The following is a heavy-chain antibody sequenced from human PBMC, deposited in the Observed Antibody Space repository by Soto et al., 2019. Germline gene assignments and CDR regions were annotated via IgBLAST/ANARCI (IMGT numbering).Heavy chain of an antibody. CDR1: GGTFSSYA. CDR2: IIPIFGTA. J-gene: IGHJ4*02. CDR3: ATSKTGWRTGYGDYFDY. V-gene: IGHV1-69*13. D-gene: IGHD4-17*01. Sequence: SVKVSCKASGGTFSSYAISWVRQAPGQGLEWMGGIIPIFGTANYAQKFQGRVTITADESTSTAYMELSSLRSEDTAVYYCATSKTGWRTGYGDYFDYWGQGTVDPISS.